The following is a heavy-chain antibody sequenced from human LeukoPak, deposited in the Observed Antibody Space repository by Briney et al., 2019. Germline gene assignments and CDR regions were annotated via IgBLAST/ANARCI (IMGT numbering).Heavy chain of an antibody. CDR2: ISGSGGST. Sequence: GGSLRLSCAASGFTFSSYAMSWVRQAPGKGLEWVSAISGSGGSTYYADSVKGRFTISRDNSKNTLYLQMNSLRAEDTAVYYCATRGVIVVVTAIRDCWGQGTLVTVSS. D-gene: IGHD2-21*02. J-gene: IGHJ4*02. CDR1: GFTFSSYA. V-gene: IGHV3-23*01. CDR3: ATRGVIVVVTAIRDC.